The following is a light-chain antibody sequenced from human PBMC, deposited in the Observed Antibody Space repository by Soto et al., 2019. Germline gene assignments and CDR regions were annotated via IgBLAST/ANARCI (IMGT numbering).Light chain of an antibody. V-gene: IGLV2-11*01. CDR3: CSYAGNTYYSSYTGNTLV. Sequence: QSALTQPRSVSGSPGQSVTISCTGTSNDVGGYNYASWYQQHPGIAPKLMIYDVTKRPSGVPDRFSGSKSGNTASLTISGLQAEDEADYYCCSYAGNTYYSSYTGNTLVFGGGTKLTVL. CDR1: SNDVGGYNY. J-gene: IGLJ3*02. CDR2: DVT.